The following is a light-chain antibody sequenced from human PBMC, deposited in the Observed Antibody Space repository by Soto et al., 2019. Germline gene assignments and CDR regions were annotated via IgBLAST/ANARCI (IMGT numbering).Light chain of an antibody. Sequence: QSALTQPPSASGSPGQSVTISCTGTSSDVGGYNYVSWYQQHPGKAPKLMIYEVSKRPSGVPNRFSGSKSGNTASLTVSGLQAEEAADYYCSSYAGSNNYVFGTGTKVTVL. J-gene: IGLJ1*01. CDR3: SSYAGSNNYV. CDR2: EVS. V-gene: IGLV2-8*01. CDR1: SSDVGGYNY.